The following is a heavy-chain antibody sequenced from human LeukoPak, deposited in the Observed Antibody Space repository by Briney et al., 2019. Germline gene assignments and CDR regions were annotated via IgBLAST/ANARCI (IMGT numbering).Heavy chain of an antibody. V-gene: IGHV4-30-2*01. D-gene: IGHD3-3*01. CDR3: ARGGLEGYYDFWSGYSPGAFDI. Sequence: SETLSLTCTVSGGSISSGGYYWSWIRQPPGKGLEWIGYIYHSGSTYYNPSLKSQVTISVDRSKNQFSLKLSSVTAADTAVYYCARGGLEGYYDFWSGYSPGAFDIWGQGTMVTVSS. CDR1: GGSISSGGYY. CDR2: IYHSGST. J-gene: IGHJ3*02.